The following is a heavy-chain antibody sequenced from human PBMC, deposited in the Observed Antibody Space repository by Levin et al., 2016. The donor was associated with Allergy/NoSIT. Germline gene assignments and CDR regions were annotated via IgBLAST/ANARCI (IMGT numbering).Heavy chain of an antibody. J-gene: IGHJ5*02. CDR3: AHSRYGYVGYNGGLNWFDP. CDR1: GFSLSSSGVG. D-gene: IGHD5-24*01. CDR2: IYWDDDR. Sequence: SGPTLVKPTQTLTLTCTFSGFSLSSSGVGVGWFRQPPGKGPEWLALIYWDDDRRFSPSLKSRLTITKDTSKNQVVLTMTNMDPVDTATYYCAHSRYGYVGYNGGLNWFDPWGQGVLVTVSS. V-gene: IGHV2-5*02.